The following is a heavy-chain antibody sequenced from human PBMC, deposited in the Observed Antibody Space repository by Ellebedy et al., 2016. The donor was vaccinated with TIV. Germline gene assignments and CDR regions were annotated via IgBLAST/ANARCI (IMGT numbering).Heavy chain of an antibody. J-gene: IGHJ4*02. CDR2: IASSSSTI. CDR1: GFTFSSYS. CDR3: ARGRYNWNDAGYIDS. Sequence: GESLKISXGASGFTFSSYSMNWLRQAPGKGLEWVSYIASSSSTIYYADPVKGRFTISRDNARSSLYLQLNSLGAEDTAVYYCARGRYNWNDAGYIDSWGQGTLVTVSS. D-gene: IGHD1-1*01. V-gene: IGHV3-48*04.